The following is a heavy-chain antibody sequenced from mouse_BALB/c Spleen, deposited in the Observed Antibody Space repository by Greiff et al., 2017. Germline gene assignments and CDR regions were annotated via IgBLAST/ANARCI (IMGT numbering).Heavy chain of an antibody. V-gene: IGHV1S137*01. CDR3: ARWGSSGLYAMDY. Sequence: QVQLKQSGAELVRPGVSVKISCKGSGYTFTDYAMHWVKQSHAKSLEWIGVISTYYGDASYNQKFKGKATMTVDKSSSTAYMELARLTSEDSAIYYCARWGSSGLYAMDYWGQGTSVTVSS. CDR2: ISTYYGDA. J-gene: IGHJ4*01. CDR1: GYTFTDYA. D-gene: IGHD3-1*01.